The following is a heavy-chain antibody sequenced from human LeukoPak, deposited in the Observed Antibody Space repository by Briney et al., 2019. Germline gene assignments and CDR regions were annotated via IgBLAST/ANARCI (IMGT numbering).Heavy chain of an antibody. CDR3: ATPVGQQLVEDWFDP. CDR2: ISGSGGST. CDR1: GFTFSSYA. D-gene: IGHD6-13*01. Sequence: QPGGSLRLSCAASGFTFSSYAMSWARQAPGKGLEWVSAISGSGGSTYYADSVKGRFTISRDNSKNTLYLQMNSLRAEDTAVYYCATPVGQQLVEDWFDPWGQGTLVTVSS. V-gene: IGHV3-23*01. J-gene: IGHJ5*02.